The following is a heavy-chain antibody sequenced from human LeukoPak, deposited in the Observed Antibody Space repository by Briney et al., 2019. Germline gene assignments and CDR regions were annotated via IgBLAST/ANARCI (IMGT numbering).Heavy chain of an antibody. D-gene: IGHD3-10*01. CDR2: IYYLGGT. V-gene: IGHV4-59*08. Sequence: SETLSLTCTVSGGSISGYYWTWIRQPPGKGLEWIGYIYYLGGTNYNPSLKSRVTISLDTSKNQFSLKLSSVTAADTAMYYCARRSYGSASPLRMDVWGQGTTVTVSS. CDR3: ARRSYGSASPLRMDV. CDR1: GGSISGYY. J-gene: IGHJ6*02.